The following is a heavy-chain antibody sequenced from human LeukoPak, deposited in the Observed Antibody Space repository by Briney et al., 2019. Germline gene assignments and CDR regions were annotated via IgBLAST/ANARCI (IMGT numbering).Heavy chain of an antibody. CDR2: INSNSGDT. CDR3: ARRPGGEPAMVRGGSYGMDV. J-gene: IGHJ6*02. CDR1: GYTFTGYY. D-gene: IGHD3-10*01. V-gene: IGHV1-2*02. Sequence: ASVTVSFTASGYTFTGYYMHWVRQAPGQGLEWMGWINSNSGDTNYAQKFQGRVTITRDTSTSTAYMEVSRLTYADTAVYFCARRPGGEPAMVRGGSYGMDVWGQGTTVAVSS.